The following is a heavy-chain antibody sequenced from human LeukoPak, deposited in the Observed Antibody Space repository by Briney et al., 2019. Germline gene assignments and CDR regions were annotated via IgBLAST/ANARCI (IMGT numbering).Heavy chain of an antibody. V-gene: IGHV1-18*01. Sequence: ASVKVSCKASGYTFTSYGISWVRQAPGQGLEWMGWISAYNGNTNYAQKLQGRVTMTTDTSTSTAYMELRSLRSDDTAVYYCARVVYRDVLLWFGVLTSFDYWGQGTLVTVSS. CDR2: ISAYNGNT. D-gene: IGHD3-10*01. CDR3: ARVVYRDVLLWFGVLTSFDY. CDR1: GYTFTSYG. J-gene: IGHJ4*02.